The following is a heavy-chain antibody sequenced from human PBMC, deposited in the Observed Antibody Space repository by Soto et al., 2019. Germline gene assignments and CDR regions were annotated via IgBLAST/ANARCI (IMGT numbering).Heavy chain of an antibody. D-gene: IGHD6-6*01. CDR3: AKGPGAARTDFDY. V-gene: IGHV3-23*01. Sequence: SLRLSCAASGFTFSSYAMSWVLQAPGKGLEWVSAISGSGGSTYYADSVKGRFTISRDNSKNTLYLQMNSLRAEDTAVYYCAKGPGAARTDFDYWGQGTLVTVSS. CDR1: GFTFSSYA. CDR2: ISGSGGST. J-gene: IGHJ4*02.